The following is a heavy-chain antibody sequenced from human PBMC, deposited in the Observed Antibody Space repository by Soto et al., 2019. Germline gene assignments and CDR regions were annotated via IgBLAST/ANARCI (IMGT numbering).Heavy chain of an antibody. CDR3: ARARYCCGGSCYRYFQH. V-gene: IGHV1-69*13. J-gene: IGHJ1*01. Sequence: SVKVYCKASGGTFSSYAISWVRQAPGQGLEWMGGIIPIFGTANYAQKFQGRVTITADESTSTAYMELSSLRSEDTAVYYCARARYCCGGSCYRYFQHWGQRNLVTVSA. CDR1: GGTFSSYA. D-gene: IGHD2-15*01. CDR2: IIPIFGTA.